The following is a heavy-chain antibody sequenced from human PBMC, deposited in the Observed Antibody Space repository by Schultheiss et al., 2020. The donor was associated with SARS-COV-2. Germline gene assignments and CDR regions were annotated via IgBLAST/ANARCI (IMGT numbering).Heavy chain of an antibody. D-gene: IGHD3-22*01. J-gene: IGHJ4*02. CDR2: ISYDGSNK. CDR1: GFTFSSYG. CDR3: AKVSGGLYDSSGSTGVADY. Sequence: GESLKISCAASGFTFSSYGMHWVRQAPGKGLEWVAVISYDGSNKYYADSVKGRFTISRDNSKNTLYLQMNSLRAEDTAVYYCAKVSGGLYDSSGSTGVADYWGQGTLVTVSS. V-gene: IGHV3-30*18.